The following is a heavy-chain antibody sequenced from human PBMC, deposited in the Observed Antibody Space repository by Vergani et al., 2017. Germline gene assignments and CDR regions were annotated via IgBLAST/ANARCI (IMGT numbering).Heavy chain of an antibody. Sequence: QVKLQESGPGLVKPSETLSLTCTVSGASVNSYYWSWIRQPPGKGLEWIGYIYSTGSTHHNPSLRRRINMSVDTSKNQFSLKLNSVTAADTALYYCARHGGSGNFYHLFDSWGQGTLVTVSS. CDR3: ARHGGSGNFYHLFDS. J-gene: IGHJ4*02. CDR2: IYSTGST. D-gene: IGHD3-10*01. CDR1: GASVNSYY. V-gene: IGHV4-59*08.